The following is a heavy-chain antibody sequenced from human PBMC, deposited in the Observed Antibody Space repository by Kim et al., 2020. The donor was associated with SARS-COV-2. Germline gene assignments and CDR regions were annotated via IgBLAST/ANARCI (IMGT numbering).Heavy chain of an antibody. V-gene: IGHV3-49*02. J-gene: IGHJ4*02. CDR2: SGRNT. CDR3: TRSRVFDY. Sequence: SGRNTEYGQSRKGRFPISRDDAKSVAYLQMNSLITDDTAIYYCTRSRVFDYWGLGTLVTVSS.